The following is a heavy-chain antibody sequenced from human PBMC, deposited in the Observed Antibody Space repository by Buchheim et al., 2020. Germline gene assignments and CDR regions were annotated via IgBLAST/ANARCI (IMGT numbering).Heavy chain of an antibody. CDR3: AKSGYSSGRRTNNWFDP. J-gene: IGHJ5*02. Sequence: EVQLLESGGGLVQPGGSLRLSCAASGFTFSSYAMSWVRQAPGKGLEWVSAISGSGGSTYYADSVKGRFTISSDNSKNPLYLQMNSLRAEDTAVYYCAKSGYSSGRRTNNWFDPWGQGTL. CDR1: GFTFSSYA. D-gene: IGHD6-19*01. CDR2: ISGSGGST. V-gene: IGHV3-23*01.